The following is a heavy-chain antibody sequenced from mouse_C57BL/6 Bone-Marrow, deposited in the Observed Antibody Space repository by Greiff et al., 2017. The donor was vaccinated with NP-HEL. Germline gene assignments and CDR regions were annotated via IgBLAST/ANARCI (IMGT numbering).Heavy chain of an antibody. CDR1: GFNIKDDY. V-gene: IGHV14-4*01. D-gene: IGHD6-1*01. J-gene: IGHJ2*01. Sequence: EVHLVESGAELVRPGASVKLSCTASGFNIKDDYMHWVKQRPEQGLEWIGWIDPENGDTEYASKFQGKATITADTSSNAAYLQRSSLTSEDTAVYYCTFLPYFDYWGQGTTLTVSS. CDR2: IDPENGDT. CDR3: TFLPYFDY.